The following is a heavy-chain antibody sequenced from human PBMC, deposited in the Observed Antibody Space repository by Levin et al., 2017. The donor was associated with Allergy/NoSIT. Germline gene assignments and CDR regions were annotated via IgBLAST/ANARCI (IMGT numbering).Heavy chain of an antibody. D-gene: IGHD2-21*02. CDR2: ISSSGGST. CDR1: GFTFSNYA. Sequence: PAGGSLRLSCAASGFTFSNYAITWVRQAPGKGLEWVSVISSSGGSTYYADSVRGRFTISRDNSKNTLYLQMNSLRAEDTALYYCAKRSCGGDCKDAFDMWGQGTMVTVSS. CDR3: AKRSCGGDCKDAFDM. J-gene: IGHJ3*02. V-gene: IGHV3-23*01.